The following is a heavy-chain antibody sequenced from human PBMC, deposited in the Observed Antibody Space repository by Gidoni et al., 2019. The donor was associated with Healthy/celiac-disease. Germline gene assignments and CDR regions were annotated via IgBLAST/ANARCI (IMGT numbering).Heavy chain of an antibody. CDR3: AKDTAAHMITFGGGIDY. V-gene: IGHV3-9*01. Sequence: EVQLVESGGGLVKPGRALRLSCEAYGFTFEAYAMHWVRQAPGKCLDGVSGISWNSGSIGYADSVKGRFTISRDNAKNSLYLQMNSLRAEDTALYYCAKDTAAHMITFGGGIDYWGQGTLVTVSS. CDR2: ISWNSGSI. D-gene: IGHD3-16*01. CDR1: GFTFEAYA. J-gene: IGHJ4*02.